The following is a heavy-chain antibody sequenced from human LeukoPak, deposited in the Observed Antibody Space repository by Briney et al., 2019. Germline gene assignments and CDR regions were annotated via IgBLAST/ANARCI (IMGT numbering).Heavy chain of an antibody. Sequence: SETLSLTCSVSGGSISSYHWSWIRQPPGKGLEWIGYIYYSGSTSYNPSLKSRVTISVGTSKSQFSLKLSSVTAADTAVYYCASTYCSGDSCYLDYWGQGTLVTVSS. J-gene: IGHJ4*02. CDR2: IYYSGST. CDR1: GGSISSYH. CDR3: ASTYCSGDSCYLDY. V-gene: IGHV4-59*08. D-gene: IGHD2-15*01.